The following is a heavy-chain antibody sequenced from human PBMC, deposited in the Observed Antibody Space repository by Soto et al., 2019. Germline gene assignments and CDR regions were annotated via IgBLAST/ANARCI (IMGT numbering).Heavy chain of an antibody. J-gene: IGHJ6*02. Sequence: QVQLQESGPGLVKPSETLSLTCTVSGDSISSYNLAWIRQPPGKGPEWIGYFRSAGGTSYNPSLKSRVAISADTSMKQFSLRLSSVTAADTAVYYCVRQGIGVLHGLVDVWGQGTTVTVSS. V-gene: IGHV4-59*08. CDR2: FRSAGGT. CDR1: GDSISSYN. CDR3: VRQGIGVLHGLVDV. D-gene: IGHD3-10*01.